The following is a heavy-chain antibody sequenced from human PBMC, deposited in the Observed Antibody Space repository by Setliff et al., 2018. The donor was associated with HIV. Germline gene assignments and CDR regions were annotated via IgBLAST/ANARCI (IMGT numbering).Heavy chain of an antibody. CDR2: INHSGST. CDR3: AARHITMIVVGLGY. V-gene: IGHV4-34*01. D-gene: IGHD3-22*01. CDR1: GGSTSNEY. J-gene: IGHJ4*02. Sequence: PSETLSLTCTVSGGSTSNEYWSWIRQPPGKGLEWIGEINHSGSTNYNPSLKSRVTISIDTSKNQFSLKLTSVTAADTAVYYCAARHITMIVVGLGYWGQGTLVTVSS.